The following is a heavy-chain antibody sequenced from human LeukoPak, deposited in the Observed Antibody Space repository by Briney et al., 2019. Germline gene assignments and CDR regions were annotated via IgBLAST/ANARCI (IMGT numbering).Heavy chain of an antibody. D-gene: IGHD6-6*01. CDR1: GGSISSGSYY. J-gene: IGHJ5*02. V-gene: IGHV4-61*02. CDR3: ARRGIAARLDRHGWFDP. CDR2: IYTSGST. Sequence: PSETLSLTCTVSGGSISSGSYYWSWIRQPAGKGLEWIGRIYTSGSTNYNPSLKSRVTISVDTSKNQFSLKLSSVTAADTAVYYCARRGIAARLDRHGWFDPWGQGTLVTVSS.